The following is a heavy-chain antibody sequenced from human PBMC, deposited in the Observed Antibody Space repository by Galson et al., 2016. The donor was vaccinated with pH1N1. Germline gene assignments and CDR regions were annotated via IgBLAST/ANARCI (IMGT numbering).Heavy chain of an antibody. CDR1: GYSFRNSW. V-gene: IGHV5-51*01. CDR2: IYPEDSDS. D-gene: IGHD6-13*01. CDR3: ARRAGVAAAGAFDL. Sequence: QSGAEVKKPGESLKISCQGSGYSFRNSWIGWVRQMPGKGLEWVGIIYPEDSDSRYRPSFEGQVTMSADKSISTAYLHWSSLKASDTAMYYCARRAGVAAAGAFDLWGQGTLLIVSS. J-gene: IGHJ5*02.